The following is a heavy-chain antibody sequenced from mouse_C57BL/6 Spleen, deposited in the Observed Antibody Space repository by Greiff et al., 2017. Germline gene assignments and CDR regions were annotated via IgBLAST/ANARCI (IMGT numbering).Heavy chain of an antibody. CDR1: GFTFSDYY. J-gene: IGHJ3*01. V-gene: IGHV5-12*01. Sequence: EVKLMESGGGLVQPGGSLKLSCAASGFTFSDYYMYWVRQTPEKRLEWVAYISNGGGSTYYPDTVKGRFTISRDNAKNTLYLQMSRLKSEDTAMYYCARPRYDYEAWFAYWGQGTLVTVSA. CDR2: ISNGGGST. D-gene: IGHD2-4*01. CDR3: ARPRYDYEAWFAY.